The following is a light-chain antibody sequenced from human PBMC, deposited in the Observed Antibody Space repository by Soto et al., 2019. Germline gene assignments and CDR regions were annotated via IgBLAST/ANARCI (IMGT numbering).Light chain of an antibody. CDR3: QQSYSTPT. V-gene: IGKV1-39*01. CDR1: QSISSY. J-gene: IGKJ1*01. Sequence: DIQLTQSPSSLSASVGDRVTITCRASQSISSYLTWYQQKPGKAPKLLIYAASSLQSGVPSRFSGSGSGTDFTLTISSLQPEDFATYYCQQSYSTPTFGQGTKVDIK. CDR2: AAS.